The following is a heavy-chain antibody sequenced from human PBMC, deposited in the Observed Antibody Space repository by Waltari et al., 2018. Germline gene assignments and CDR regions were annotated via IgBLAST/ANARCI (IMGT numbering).Heavy chain of an antibody. CDR2: ISPSGSA. V-gene: IGHV4-4*02. CDR1: GASISSSKW. J-gene: IGHJ4*02. D-gene: IGHD2-2*01. Sequence: QVHLQESGPRLVKPSGTLSLTCAVSGASISSSKWWSWVRQTPGTGLEWIGEISPSGSANYNPSLKSRVTMSLDKSKNHFSLNLTSVTAADTAVYYCARYFVPLEVPTAYFDFWGQGTLVTVSS. CDR3: ARYFVPLEVPTAYFDF.